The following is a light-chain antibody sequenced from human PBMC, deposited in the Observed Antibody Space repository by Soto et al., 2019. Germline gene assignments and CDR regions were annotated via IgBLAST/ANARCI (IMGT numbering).Light chain of an antibody. CDR2: EVS. CDR3: QSYDSSLTGSI. CDR1: SSDVGNYKY. Sequence: QSVLTQPASVSGSPGQSITISCTGTSSDVGNYKYVSWYQQHPGKAPKLMIYEVSNRPSGVSNRFSGSKSGNTASLTISGLQAEDETDYYCQSYDSSLTGSIFGTGTKVTVL. V-gene: IGLV2-14*01. J-gene: IGLJ1*01.